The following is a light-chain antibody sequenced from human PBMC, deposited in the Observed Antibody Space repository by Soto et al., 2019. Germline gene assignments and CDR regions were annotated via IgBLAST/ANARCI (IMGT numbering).Light chain of an antibody. CDR2: GAS. Sequence: EIVMTQSPATLSVSPGERATLSCRASQSVRTNLAWYQQKSGQAPRLLIYGASTRATGIPARFSGSGSGTEFTLTISSLQSEDIAVYYCQPYNNWPPYTFGQGTKLEIK. V-gene: IGKV3-15*01. CDR1: QSVRTN. CDR3: QPYNNWPPYT. J-gene: IGKJ2*01.